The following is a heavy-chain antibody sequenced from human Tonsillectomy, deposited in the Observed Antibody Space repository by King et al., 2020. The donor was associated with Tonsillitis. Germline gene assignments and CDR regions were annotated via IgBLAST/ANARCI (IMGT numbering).Heavy chain of an antibody. J-gene: IGHJ4*02. Sequence: EVQLVESGGGLVQPGGSLRLSCAASGFTFSSYAMSWVRQAPGKGLEWVSGISGSGVSTYYADSVKGRFTISRDNSKNTLYLQMNNLRAENTDIYYCAKAYYYDSSGYFDYWGQVTLVTVSS. CDR1: GFTFSSYA. CDR2: ISGSGVST. D-gene: IGHD3-22*01. CDR3: AKAYYYDSSGYFDY. V-gene: IGHV3-23*04.